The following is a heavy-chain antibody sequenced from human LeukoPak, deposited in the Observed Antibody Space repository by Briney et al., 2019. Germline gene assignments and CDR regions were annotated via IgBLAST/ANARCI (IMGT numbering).Heavy chain of an antibody. D-gene: IGHD3-10*01. V-gene: IGHV4-39*07. Sequence: SETLSLTCTVSGGSISSSSYYWGWIRQPPGKGLEWIGSIYYSGSTYYNPSLNRRVTISVDTSNNQFSLKLSSVTAADTAVYYCARGYLWFGELLGNDAFDIWGQGTMVTVSS. CDR2: IYYSGST. CDR3: ARGYLWFGELLGNDAFDI. J-gene: IGHJ3*02. CDR1: GGSISSSSYY.